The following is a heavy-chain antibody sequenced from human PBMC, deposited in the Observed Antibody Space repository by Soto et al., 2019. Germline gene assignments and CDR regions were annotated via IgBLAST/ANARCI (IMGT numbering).Heavy chain of an antibody. V-gene: IGHV4-34*01. CDR1: GGSFSGYY. J-gene: IGHJ2*01. CDR2: INLSGST. Sequence: PSETLSLTCAVYGGSFSGYYWSWIRQPPGKGLEWIGEINLSGSTNYNPSLKSRVTISVDTSKNQFSLKLSSVTAADTAVYYCARCGYSYGLSYWYFDLWGRGTLVTVSS. CDR3: ARCGYSYGLSYWYFDL. D-gene: IGHD5-18*01.